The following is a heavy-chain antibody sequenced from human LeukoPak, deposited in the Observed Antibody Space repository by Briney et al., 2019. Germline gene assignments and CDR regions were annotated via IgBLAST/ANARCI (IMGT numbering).Heavy chain of an antibody. CDR2: IYYSGST. CDR1: GGSISSYY. V-gene: IGHV4-59*01. J-gene: IGHJ3*02. CDR3: ARDIDYYDSSGYNHDAFDI. D-gene: IGHD3-22*01. Sequence: SETLSLTCTVSGGSISSYYWSWIRQPPGKGLEWIRYIYYSGSTNYNPSLKSRVTISVDTSKNQFSLKLSSVTAADTAVYYCARDIDYYDSSGYNHDAFDIWGQGTMVTVSS.